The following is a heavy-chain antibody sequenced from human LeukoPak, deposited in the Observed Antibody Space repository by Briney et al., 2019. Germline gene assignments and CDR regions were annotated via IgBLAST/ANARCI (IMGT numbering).Heavy chain of an antibody. CDR3: ARGRYSSGWFIIRFDY. CDR1: GGSFSDYF. V-gene: IGHV4-34*01. CDR2: INHSGST. D-gene: IGHD6-19*01. Sequence: SETLSLTCAVDGGSFSDYFWSWIRQPPGKGLEWIGEINHSGSTNYNPSLKSRVIMSVDTSKNQFSLKLSSVTAADTAVYYCARGRYSSGWFIIRFDYWGQGILVTVSS. J-gene: IGHJ4*02.